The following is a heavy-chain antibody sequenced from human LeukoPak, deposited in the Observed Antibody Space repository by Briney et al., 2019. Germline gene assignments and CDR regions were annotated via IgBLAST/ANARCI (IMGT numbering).Heavy chain of an antibody. J-gene: IGHJ6*02. Sequence: GGSLRLSWAASGFTFSSYGMHWVRQAPGKGLEWVAVIWYDGSNKYYADSVKGRFTISRDNSKNTLYLQMNSLRAEDTAVYYCARGYDFWSGYYPYGMDVWGQGTTVTVSS. CDR3: ARGYDFWSGYYPYGMDV. D-gene: IGHD3-3*01. CDR1: GFTFSSYG. CDR2: IWYDGSNK. V-gene: IGHV3-33*01.